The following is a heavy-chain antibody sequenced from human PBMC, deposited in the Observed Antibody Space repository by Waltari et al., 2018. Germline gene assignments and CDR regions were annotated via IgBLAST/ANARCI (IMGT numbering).Heavy chain of an antibody. CDR3: ARVEGAAGLDI. CDR2: INAGNGNT. D-gene: IGHD3-16*01. J-gene: IGHJ3*02. CDR1: GYTFTSYA. Sequence: QVQLVQSGAAVKKPGASVKGSCKVSGYTFTSYAMHWVRQAPGQRLEWMGWINAGNGNTKYSQKFQGRVTITRDTSASTAYMELSSLRSGDTAVYYCARVEGAAGLDIWGQGTMVTVSS. V-gene: IGHV1-3*01.